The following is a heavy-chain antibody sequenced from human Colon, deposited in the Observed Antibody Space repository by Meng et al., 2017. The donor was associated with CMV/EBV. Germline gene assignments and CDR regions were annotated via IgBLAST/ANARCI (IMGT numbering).Heavy chain of an antibody. D-gene: IGHD3-22*01. V-gene: IGHV2-5*02. CDR3: VYCSPGRNGFSSYYQRVFDY. Sequence: ITLKGSAPTLVNPPQTLTLACTFSGFSPTTTGVGVGWIRQPPGKALEWLALIFWDGDKRYSLSLNSRLAITKDTSENQVVLTMTNMDPMDTATYYCVYCSPGRNGFSSYYQRVFDYWGQGTLVTVSS. J-gene: IGHJ4*02. CDR2: IFWDGDK. CDR1: GFSPTTTGVG.